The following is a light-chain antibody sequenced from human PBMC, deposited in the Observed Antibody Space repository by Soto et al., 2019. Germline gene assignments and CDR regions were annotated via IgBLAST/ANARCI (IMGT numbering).Light chain of an antibody. V-gene: IGLV3-9*01. CDR3: QVWDSSTV. CDR1: NIGSKN. Sequence: SYELTQPLSVSVALGQTARITCGGNNIGSKNVHWYQQKPGQAPVLVIYRDSNRPSGIPERFSGSNSGNTATLTISRAQAGDEADYYCQVWDSSTVFGTGTNLTVL. J-gene: IGLJ1*01. CDR2: RDS.